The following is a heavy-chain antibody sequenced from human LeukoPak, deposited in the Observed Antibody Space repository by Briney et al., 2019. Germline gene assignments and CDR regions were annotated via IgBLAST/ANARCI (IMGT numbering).Heavy chain of an antibody. Sequence: ASVKVSCKASGYTFTSYGISWVRQAPGQGLEWMGIINPSGGSTSYAQKFQGRVTMTRDMSTSTVYMELSSLRSEDTAVYYCARERLGGYYDSSGYPGIDAFDIWGQGTMVTVSS. V-gene: IGHV1-46*01. CDR1: GYTFTSYG. CDR2: INPSGGST. CDR3: ARERLGGYYDSSGYPGIDAFDI. J-gene: IGHJ3*02. D-gene: IGHD3-22*01.